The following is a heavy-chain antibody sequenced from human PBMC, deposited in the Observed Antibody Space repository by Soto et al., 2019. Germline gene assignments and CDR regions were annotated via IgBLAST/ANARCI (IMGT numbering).Heavy chain of an antibody. J-gene: IGHJ6*02. CDR1: GGTFSSYA. Sequence: ASVKVSCKASGGTFSSYAISWVRQAPGQGLEWMGIINPSGGSTSYAQKFQGRVTMTRDTSTSTVYMELSSLRSEDTAVYYCAREGGGYCTNGVCGDGMDVWGQGTTVTVSS. D-gene: IGHD2-8*01. V-gene: IGHV1-46*01. CDR3: AREGGGYCTNGVCGDGMDV. CDR2: INPSGGST.